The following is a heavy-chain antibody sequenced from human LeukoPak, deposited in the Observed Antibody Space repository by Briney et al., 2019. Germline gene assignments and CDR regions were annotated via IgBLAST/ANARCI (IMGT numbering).Heavy chain of an antibody. CDR1: GYTFNRYY. J-gene: IGHJ5*02. D-gene: IGHD1-26*01. V-gene: IGHV1-2*02. CDR2: INPNSGGT. CDR3: ARVGPISWELLSSRFDP. Sequence: ASVKVSCKASGYTFNRYYMHWVRQAPGQALEWMGWINPNSGGTNYAQKFQGRVTMTRDTSISTAYMELSRLSSDDTAVYYCARVGPISWELLSSRFDPWGQGTLVTVSS.